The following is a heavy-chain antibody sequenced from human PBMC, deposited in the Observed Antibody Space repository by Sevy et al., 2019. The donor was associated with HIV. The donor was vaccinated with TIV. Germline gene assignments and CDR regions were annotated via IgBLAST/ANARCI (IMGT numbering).Heavy chain of an antibody. CDR2: FSGSGSSA. CDR1: GFTVSSYG. J-gene: IGHJ4*02. V-gene: IGHV3-23*01. D-gene: IGHD6-19*01. Sequence: GGSLRLSCAASGFTVSSYGMSWVRQAPGKGLKWVSGFSGSGSSAYYADSVKGRFTISRDISKNTLNLQMNSLRVEDTAVYFCAKDRSNNIPLAGTLDYWGQGTLVTVSS. CDR3: AKDRSNNIPLAGTLDY.